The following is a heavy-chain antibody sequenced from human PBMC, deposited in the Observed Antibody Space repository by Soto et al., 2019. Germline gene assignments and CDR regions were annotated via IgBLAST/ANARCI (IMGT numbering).Heavy chain of an antibody. D-gene: IGHD6-19*01. J-gene: IGHJ5*02. Sequence: SETLSLTCTVSGGSISSSSYYSGWIRQPPGKRLEWIGEISQSGFTNDNPSLESRVTLSVDTSKSEFSLLLTSMTAADTALYYCARCLFSSGWYSYFDPWGQGTPVTVSS. V-gene: IGHV4-39*01. CDR3: ARCLFSSGWYSYFDP. CDR1: GGSISSSSYY. CDR2: ISQSGFT.